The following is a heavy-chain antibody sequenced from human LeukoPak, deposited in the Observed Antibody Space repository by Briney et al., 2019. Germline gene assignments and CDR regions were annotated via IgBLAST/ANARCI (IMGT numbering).Heavy chain of an antibody. V-gene: IGHV3-23*01. J-gene: IGHJ4*02. CDR1: GFAFSTYA. CDR2: ISGSGDNT. Sequence: GGSLRLSCAASGFAFSTYAMTWVGQAPGKGLEWVSAISGSGDNTYYADSVKGRFTISRDNSKNTLYLQMNSLRAEDTAVYYCARGSRPNLGLATYYWGQGTLVTVSS. CDR3: ARGSRPNLGLATYY. D-gene: IGHD6-19*01.